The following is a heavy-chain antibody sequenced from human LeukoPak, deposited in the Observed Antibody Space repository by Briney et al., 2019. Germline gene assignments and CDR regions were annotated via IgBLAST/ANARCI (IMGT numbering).Heavy chain of an antibody. Sequence: GGSLRLSCAASGFTFSSYSMNWVRQAPGKGLEWVSYISSSSSTIYYADSVKGRFTISRDNAKNSLYLQMNSLRAEDTAVYYCARDPPYSGRPNYYFDYWGQGTLVTVSS. D-gene: IGHD1-26*01. J-gene: IGHJ4*02. CDR3: ARDPPYSGRPNYYFDY. V-gene: IGHV3-48*04. CDR2: ISSSSSTI. CDR1: GFTFSSYS.